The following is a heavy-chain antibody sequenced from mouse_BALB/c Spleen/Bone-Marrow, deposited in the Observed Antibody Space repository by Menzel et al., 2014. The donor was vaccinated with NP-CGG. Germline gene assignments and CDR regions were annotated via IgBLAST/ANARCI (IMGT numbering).Heavy chain of an antibody. V-gene: IGHV3-2*02. J-gene: IGHJ2*01. CDR2: INYSGST. Sequence: EVKLVESGPGLVKPSQSLSLTCTVTGYSITSDYAWNWIRQFPGNKLEWMGYINYSGSTSYNPSLKSRISITRDTSKNQFFLQLNSVTTEDTATYYCARGSHFDYWGQGTTPTVSS. CDR3: ARGSHFDY. CDR1: GYSITSDYA.